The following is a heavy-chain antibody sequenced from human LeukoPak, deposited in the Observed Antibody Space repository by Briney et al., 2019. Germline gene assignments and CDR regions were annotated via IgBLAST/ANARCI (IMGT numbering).Heavy chain of an antibody. CDR2: IYPGDFDT. Sequence: PGESLKISCKASGYNFDNYWIGWVRQMPGKGLEWMGIIYPGDFDTTYRPSFQGQVTISADKSISTVYLQWNSLKASDTAMYYCARPDKGGTSQADYWGQGTLVTVSS. CDR1: GYNFDNYW. J-gene: IGHJ4*02. D-gene: IGHD1-26*01. CDR3: ARPDKGGTSQADY. V-gene: IGHV5-51*01.